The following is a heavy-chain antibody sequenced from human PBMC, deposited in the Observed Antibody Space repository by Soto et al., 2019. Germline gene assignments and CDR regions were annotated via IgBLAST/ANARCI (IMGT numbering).Heavy chain of an antibody. CDR1: GFTFSSYW. D-gene: IGHD3-22*01. CDR2: INRDGNEK. CDR3: ARAPDGSGSYYYFDG. V-gene: IGHV3-7*03. Sequence: VGSLRLSCAASGFTFSSYWMSWVRQAPGKGLQWVANINRDGNEKYYVDSLKGRFTISRDNAENSLYLQMNTLRAEDTAVYYCARAPDGSGSYYYFDGWGQGTLVTVSS. J-gene: IGHJ4*02.